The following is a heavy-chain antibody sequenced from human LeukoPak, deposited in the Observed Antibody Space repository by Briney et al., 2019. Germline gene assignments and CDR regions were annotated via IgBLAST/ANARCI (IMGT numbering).Heavy chain of an antibody. CDR2: IYYSGST. Sequence: SETLSLTCTVSGGSFSSDYWSWIRQPPGKGLEWIGYIYYSGSTNYNPSLKSRVTISVDTSKNQFSLKLSSVTAADTAVYYCATLAVAGTNWYFDLWGRGTLVTVSS. CDR1: GGSFSSDY. D-gene: IGHD6-19*01. V-gene: IGHV4-59*01. CDR3: ATLAVAGTNWYFDL. J-gene: IGHJ2*01.